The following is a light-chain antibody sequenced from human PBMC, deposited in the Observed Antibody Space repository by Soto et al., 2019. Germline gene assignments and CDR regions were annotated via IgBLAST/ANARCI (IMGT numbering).Light chain of an antibody. CDR2: AAS. V-gene: IGKV3-11*01. CDR3: QKFSAVPT. J-gene: IGKJ4*01. Sequence: EIVLTQSPATLSLSPGERATLSCRASQSVSSYLAWYQQKPGQAPRLLISAASTLQSGVPSRFSGSGSGTDFTLTISSLQPEDVATYYCQKFSAVPTFGGGTKVEI. CDR1: QSVSSY.